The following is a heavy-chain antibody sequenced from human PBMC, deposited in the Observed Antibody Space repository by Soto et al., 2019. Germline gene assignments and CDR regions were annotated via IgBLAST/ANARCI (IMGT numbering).Heavy chain of an antibody. CDR2: IYYSGST. CDR1: GGSISSSSYY. Sequence: QLQLQESGPGLVKPSETLSLTCTVSGGSISSSSYYWGWIRQPPGKGLEWIGSIYYSGSTYYNPSLKSRVTISVDTSKNQFSLKLSSVTAADTAVYYCASPHYYGSGSLFDYWGQGTLVTVSS. V-gene: IGHV4-39*01. J-gene: IGHJ4*02. CDR3: ASPHYYGSGSLFDY. D-gene: IGHD3-10*01.